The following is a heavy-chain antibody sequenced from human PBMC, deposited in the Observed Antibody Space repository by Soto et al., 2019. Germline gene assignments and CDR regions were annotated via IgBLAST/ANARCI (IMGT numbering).Heavy chain of an antibody. D-gene: IGHD6-6*01. J-gene: IGHJ4*02. CDR3: ARGSSSIYYFDY. V-gene: IGHV3-30-3*01. CDR1: GFTFSSYA. CDR2: ISDDGSNK. Sequence: QVQLVESGGGVVQPGRSLRLSCAASGFTFSSYAMHWVRQAPGKGREWVAVISDDGSNKYYADSVKGRFTISRGNSKNTLYLQMNSLRGEDTAVYYCARGSSSIYYFDYWGQGTLVTVSS.